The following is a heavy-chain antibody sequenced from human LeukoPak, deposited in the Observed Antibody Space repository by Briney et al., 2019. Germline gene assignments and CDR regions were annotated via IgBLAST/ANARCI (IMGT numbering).Heavy chain of an antibody. V-gene: IGHV1-2*02. CDR3: AKAGATTHWFDP. CDR2: MNPNSGGT. D-gene: IGHD1-26*01. Sequence: ASVKVSCKASGYTFTGYDINWVRQATGQGLEWMGWMNPNSGGTNYAQKFQGRVTMTRDTSISTAYMELSRLRSDDTAVYYCAKAGATTHWFDPWGQGTLVTVSS. J-gene: IGHJ5*02. CDR1: GYTFTGYD.